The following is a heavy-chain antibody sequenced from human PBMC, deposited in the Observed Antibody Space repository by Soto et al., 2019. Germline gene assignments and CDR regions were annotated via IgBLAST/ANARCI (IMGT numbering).Heavy chain of an antibody. CDR1: GYTFVSYG. D-gene: IGHD6-19*01. J-gene: IGHJ3*02. CDR2: ISPYNDNT. V-gene: IGHV1-18*01. Sequence: QVQLVQSGAEVKEPGASVKVSCKASGYTFVSYGISWVRQAPGQGLGWMGWISPYNDNTKYAQKFQGRVTMTTDASTSTVYMELRSLRSDDTAVYYCSRDAQKWLVAAVEIWGLGTMVTVSS. CDR3: SRDAQKWLVAAVEI.